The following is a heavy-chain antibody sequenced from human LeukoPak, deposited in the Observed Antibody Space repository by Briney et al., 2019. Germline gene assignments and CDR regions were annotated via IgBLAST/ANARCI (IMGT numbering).Heavy chain of an antibody. J-gene: IGHJ4*02. V-gene: IGHV1-2*02. D-gene: IGHD5-12*01. Sequence: ASVKVSCKTSGYTFTANHIHWVRQAPGQGLEWMGWINPYSGATTYAQKFQGRVTMTEDTSSDTAYMDLNSLRSEDTAMYYCAAGLKDSGYEPLFDFWGQGTLVTVSS. CDR2: INPYSGAT. CDR3: AAGLKDSGYEPLFDF. CDR1: GYTFTANH.